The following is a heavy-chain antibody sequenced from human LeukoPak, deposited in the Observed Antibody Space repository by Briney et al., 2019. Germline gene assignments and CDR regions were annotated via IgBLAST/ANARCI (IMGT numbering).Heavy chain of an antibody. CDR3: ARDVQVATIYPLDY. Sequence: GGSLRLSCAASEFTFSTYWMSWVRQAPGKGLEWVADIKQDGSEKYYVHSVKGRFTISRQNAKNSLFLQMNSLRAEDTAVYYCARDVQVATIYPLDYWGQGTLVTVSS. V-gene: IGHV3-7*01. D-gene: IGHD5-12*01. CDR2: IKQDGSEK. CDR1: EFTFSTYW. J-gene: IGHJ4*02.